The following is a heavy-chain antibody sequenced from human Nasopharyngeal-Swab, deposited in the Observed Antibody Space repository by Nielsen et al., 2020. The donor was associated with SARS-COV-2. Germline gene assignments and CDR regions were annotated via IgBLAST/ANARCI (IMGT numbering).Heavy chain of an antibody. V-gene: IGHV1-46*01. CDR1: GYTFTSYY. CDR2: INPSGGST. Sequence: SVKVSCKASGYTFTSYYMHWVRQSPGQGLEWMGIINPSGGSTSYAQKFQGRVTMTRDTSTSTVYMELSSLRSEDTAVYYCARDRGTGDGDYWGQGTLVTVSS. J-gene: IGHJ4*02. D-gene: IGHD7-27*01. CDR3: ARDRGTGDGDY.